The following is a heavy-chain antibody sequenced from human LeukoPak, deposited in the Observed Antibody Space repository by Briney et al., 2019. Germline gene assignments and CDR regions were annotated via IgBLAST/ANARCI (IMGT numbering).Heavy chain of an antibody. V-gene: IGHV3-23*01. CDR1: GFTFSSYA. CDR3: AKRMYYYGSGSYPDFDY. J-gene: IGHJ4*02. Sequence: GRSLRLSCAASGFTFSSYAMSWVRQAPGKGLEWVSAISGSGGSTYYADSMKGRFTISRDNSKNTLYLQMNSLRAEDTAVYYCAKRMYYYGSGSYPDFDYWGQGTLVTVSS. CDR2: ISGSGGST. D-gene: IGHD3-10*01.